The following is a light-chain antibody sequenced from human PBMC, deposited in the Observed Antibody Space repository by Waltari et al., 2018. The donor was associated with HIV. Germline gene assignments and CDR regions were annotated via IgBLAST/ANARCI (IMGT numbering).Light chain of an antibody. CDR1: SGDKLGDKY. CDR2: DTS. Sequence: ELTQPPSVSVSPGQTASITCSGDKLGDKYACWYQQKPGQAPRTLICDTSNKHSWTPARFSGSLLGGKAALTLSGAQPEDEAEYYCLLSYSGARGVFGGGTKLTVL. CDR3: LLSYSGARGV. V-gene: IGLV7-46*01. J-gene: IGLJ2*01.